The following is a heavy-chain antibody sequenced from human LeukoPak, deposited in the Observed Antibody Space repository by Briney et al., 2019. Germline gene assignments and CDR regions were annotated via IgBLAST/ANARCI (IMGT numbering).Heavy chain of an antibody. V-gene: IGHV3-30-3*01. CDR2: ISYDGSNK. Sequence: GGSLRLSCAASGFTFSSYAMHWVRQAPGKGLEWVAVISYDGSNKYYADSVKGRFTISRDNSKNTLFLQMNSLRAEDSAVYYCATDREGDPSAYYLVGGQGTLITVSS. CDR3: ATDREGDPSAYYLV. J-gene: IGHJ4*02. D-gene: IGHD3-22*01. CDR1: GFTFSSYA.